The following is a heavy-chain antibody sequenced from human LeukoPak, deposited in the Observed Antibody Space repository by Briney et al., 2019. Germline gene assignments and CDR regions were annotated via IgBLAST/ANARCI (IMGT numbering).Heavy chain of an antibody. D-gene: IGHD3-10*01. CDR2: ISSSSSYT. CDR3: ARDALWFGETTYYYGMDV. V-gene: IGHV3-11*06. J-gene: IGHJ6*04. CDR1: GFTFSDYY. Sequence: PGGSLRLSCAASGFTFSDYYMSWIRQAPGKGLEWVSYISSSSSYTNYADSVKGRFTISRDNAKNSLYQQMNSLRAEDTAVYYCARDALWFGETTYYYGMDVWGKGTTATVSS.